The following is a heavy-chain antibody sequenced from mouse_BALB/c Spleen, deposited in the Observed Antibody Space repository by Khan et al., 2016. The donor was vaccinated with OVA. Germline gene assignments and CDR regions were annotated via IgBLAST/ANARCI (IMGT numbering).Heavy chain of an antibody. D-gene: IGHD2-2*01. J-gene: IGHJ3*01. CDR1: GYSFTSYY. Sequence: EVQLQQSGPELMKPGASVKISCKASGYSFTSYYIHWVMQSHGKSLEWIGYIDPFSGRTTYNQKFKGKATLTVDKSSSTAYINLSNLTSEDSAVYYCTRHGYVAWFTYGGQGTLVTGSA. CDR3: TRHGYVAWFTY. CDR2: IDPFSGRT. V-gene: IGHV1S135*01.